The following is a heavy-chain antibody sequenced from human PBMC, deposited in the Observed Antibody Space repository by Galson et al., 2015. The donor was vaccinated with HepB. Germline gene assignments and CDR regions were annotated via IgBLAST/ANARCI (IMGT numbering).Heavy chain of an antibody. D-gene: IGHD1-7*01. CDR3: AKRGGTTRYYLDY. CDR1: GFTFSSYG. J-gene: IGHJ4*02. V-gene: IGHV3-23*01. CDR2: VGASGATT. Sequence: SLRLSCAASGFTFSSYGMVWVRLAPGKGLEWVSVVGASGATTYYADSVKGRFTISRDNSKNTLYLQMNSLGVEDTAVYYCAKRGGTTRYYLDYWGQGTVVTTSS.